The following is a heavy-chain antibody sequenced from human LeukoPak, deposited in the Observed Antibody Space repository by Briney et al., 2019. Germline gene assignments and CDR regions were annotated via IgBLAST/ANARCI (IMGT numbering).Heavy chain of an antibody. Sequence: SETLSLTCTVSGGSISSGSYYWSWIRQPAGKGLEWIGRIYTSGSTNYNPSLKSRVTISVDTSKNQFSLKLSSVTAADTAVYYCASQYYDFWSGSKGFNYMDVWGKGTTVTVSS. CDR2: IYTSGST. D-gene: IGHD3-3*01. J-gene: IGHJ6*03. CDR1: GGSISSGSYY. CDR3: ASQYYDFWSGSKGFNYMDV. V-gene: IGHV4-61*02.